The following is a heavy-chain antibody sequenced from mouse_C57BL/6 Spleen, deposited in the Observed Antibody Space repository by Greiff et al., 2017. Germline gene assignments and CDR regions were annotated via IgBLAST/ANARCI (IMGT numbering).Heavy chain of an antibody. CDR1: GYTFTSYG. D-gene: IGHD4-1*01. CDR3: ARRASDLGREWYFDV. J-gene: IGHJ1*03. Sequence: VKLMESGAELARPGASVKLSCKASGYTFTSYGISWVKQRTGQGLEWIGEIYPRSGNTYYNEKFKGKATLTADKSSSTAYMELRSLTSEDSAVYFCARRASDLGREWYFDVWGTGTTVTVSS. CDR2: IYPRSGNT. V-gene: IGHV1-81*01.